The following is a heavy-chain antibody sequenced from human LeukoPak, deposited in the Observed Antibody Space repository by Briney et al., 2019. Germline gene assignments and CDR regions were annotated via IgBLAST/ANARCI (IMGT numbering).Heavy chain of an antibody. CDR2: IYSSGTT. V-gene: IGHV4-61*02. CDR3: AGGAYGSGSYAKWFDP. Sequence: SETLSLTCTVSGGSISSYLYYWSWIRQPAGKGLEWIGRIYSSGTTNYNPSLKSRVTISVERSKNQVSLMLNSVTAADTPVYYCAGGAYGSGSYAKWFDPWGQGTLVIVSS. CDR1: GGSISSYLYY. J-gene: IGHJ5*02. D-gene: IGHD3-10*01.